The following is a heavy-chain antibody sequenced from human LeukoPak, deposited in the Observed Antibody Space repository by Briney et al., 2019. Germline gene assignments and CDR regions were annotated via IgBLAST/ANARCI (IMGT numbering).Heavy chain of an antibody. CDR2: IYYSGNT. CDR1: GGSISTYY. V-gene: IGHV4-59*01. J-gene: IGHJ4*02. D-gene: IGHD1-7*01. CDR3: ASVNGNYVGVLSYFDY. Sequence: SETLSLTCTVSGGSISTYYWTWIRQPPGKGLEWIGYIYYSGNTNYNPSLKSRVTISLDTSKKQFSLKLSSVTAADTAVYYCASVNGNYVGVLSYFDYWGQGALVTVSS.